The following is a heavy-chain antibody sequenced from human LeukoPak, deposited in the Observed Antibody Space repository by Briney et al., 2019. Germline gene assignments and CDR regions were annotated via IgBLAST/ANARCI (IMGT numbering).Heavy chain of an antibody. CDR2: INGGGGYT. V-gene: IGHV3-23*01. Sequence: GGSLRLSCAASGFTFSDYTMNWVRQAPGKGLEWVSGINGGGGYTYYADSVKGRFTISRDNSKNTLYLQMNSLRAEDTALYFCARRFTYYFDYWGQGTLVTFSS. J-gene: IGHJ4*02. CDR1: GFTFSDYT. CDR3: ARRFTYYFDY. D-gene: IGHD3-16*01.